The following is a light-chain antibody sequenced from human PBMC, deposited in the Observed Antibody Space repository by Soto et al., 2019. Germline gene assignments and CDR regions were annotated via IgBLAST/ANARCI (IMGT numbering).Light chain of an antibody. J-gene: IGLJ3*02. CDR1: SSNIGNKY. Sequence: QSVLTQPPSVSAAPGQKVTISCSGSSSNIGNKYVSWYQQLPGTAPKLLIYDNNKRPSGIPDRFSGSKSGTSATLGITGLQTGAEADYYCGTWDSSLSAWVFGGGTKLTVL. CDR3: GTWDSSLSAWV. CDR2: DNN. V-gene: IGLV1-51*01.